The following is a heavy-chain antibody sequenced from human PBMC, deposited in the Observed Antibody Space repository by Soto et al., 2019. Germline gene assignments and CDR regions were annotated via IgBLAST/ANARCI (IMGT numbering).Heavy chain of an antibody. J-gene: IGHJ6*02. CDR1: GFTFSSYW. V-gene: IGHV3-7*03. Sequence: SGGSLRLSCAASGFTFSSYWMTWVRQAPGKGLEWVANINQDGSEKYYMDSMKGRFTISRDNAKNSLLLQLNSLRAEDTAVYYCSKDRAAAGSYGMDGWGQGTTVTVSS. CDR3: SKDRAAAGSYGMDG. D-gene: IGHD6-13*01. CDR2: INQDGSEK.